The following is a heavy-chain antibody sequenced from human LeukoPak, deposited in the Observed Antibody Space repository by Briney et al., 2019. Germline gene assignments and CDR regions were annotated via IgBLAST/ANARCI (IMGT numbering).Heavy chain of an antibody. Sequence: WGSLRLSCAASGFGFSPFWMSWVRQGPGKGLDWVASINPDGSGTSYVDTVKGRFTISRDNAQNSLYLQMNSLSAEDTAVYYCARLFGGVTTFDYCGQGTLVTVSS. V-gene: IGHV3-7*01. CDR2: INPDGSGT. CDR1: GFGFSPFW. J-gene: IGHJ4*02. D-gene: IGHD4-17*01. CDR3: ARLFGGVTTFDY.